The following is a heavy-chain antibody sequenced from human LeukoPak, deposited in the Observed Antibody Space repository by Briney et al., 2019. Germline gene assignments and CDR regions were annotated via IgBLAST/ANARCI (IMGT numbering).Heavy chain of an antibody. Sequence: GGSLRPSCVTSGFTFSRYSMNWVRQAPGKGLEWVSYINVGSSRIDYGDSVKGRFTISRDNAKNSVYLQMNSLRAEDTAVYYCVRDPGWMGTVNFDFWGQGTLVTVSS. D-gene: IGHD2-21*02. J-gene: IGHJ4*02. CDR2: INVGSSRI. CDR3: VRDPGWMGTVNFDF. V-gene: IGHV3-48*01. CDR1: GFTFSRYS.